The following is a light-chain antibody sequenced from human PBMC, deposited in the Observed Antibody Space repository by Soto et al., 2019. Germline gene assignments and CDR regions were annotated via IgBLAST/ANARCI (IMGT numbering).Light chain of an antibody. CDR2: GNN. CDR3: AAWDDSLNGPV. J-gene: IGLJ3*02. V-gene: IGLV1-44*01. Sequence: QSVLTQPPSASGTPGQRVTISCSGSSSNIGSNTVNWYQHLPGTAPKLLIFGNNRRPSGVPDRFSGSKSGTSASLAISGLQSEDAADYHCAAWDDSLNGPVFGGGTKLAVL. CDR1: SSNIGSNT.